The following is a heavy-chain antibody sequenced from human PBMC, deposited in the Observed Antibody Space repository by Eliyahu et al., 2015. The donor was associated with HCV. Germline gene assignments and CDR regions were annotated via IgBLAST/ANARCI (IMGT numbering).Heavy chain of an antibody. CDR3: ARDQYDFWSGYHSDAFDI. J-gene: IGHJ3*02. V-gene: IGHV3-30-3*01. CDR2: ISYDGSNK. Sequence: QVQLVESGGGVXPPGXSLRLSCAXXGXTXXSXARHWVRQAPGKGLEWVAVISYDGSNKYYADSVKGRFTISRDNSKXTLYLQMNSLRAEDTAVYYCARDQYDFWSGYHSDAFDIWGQGTMVTVSS. D-gene: IGHD3-3*01. CDR1: GXTXXSXA.